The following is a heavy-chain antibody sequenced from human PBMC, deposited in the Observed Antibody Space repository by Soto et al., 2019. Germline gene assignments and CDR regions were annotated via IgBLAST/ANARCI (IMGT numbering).Heavy chain of an antibody. J-gene: IGHJ4*02. CDR2: IWYDGSNK. CDR1: GFTFSSYG. CDR3: ARGPPDIVVVPAAYDY. Sequence: QVQLVESGGGVVQPGRSLRLSCAASGFTFSSYGMHWVRQAPGKGLEWVALIWYDGSNKYYADSLKGRFTISRDKSKNTLYLQMNSLRAEDTAVYYCARGPPDIVVVPAAYDYWGQGTLVTVSS. V-gene: IGHV3-33*01. D-gene: IGHD2-2*01.